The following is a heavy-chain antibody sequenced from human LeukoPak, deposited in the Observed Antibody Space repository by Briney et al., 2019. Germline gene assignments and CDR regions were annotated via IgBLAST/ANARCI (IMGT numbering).Heavy chain of an antibody. CDR3: AREGVRYCSSTSCYEETSTHAFDI. CDR1: GGTFSSYA. V-gene: IGHV1-69*13. CDR2: IIPIFGTA. J-gene: IGHJ3*02. Sequence: GASVKVSCKASGGTFSSYAISWVRQAPGQGLEWMGGIIPIFGTANYAQKFQGRVTITADESTSTAYMELSSLRSEDTAVYYCAREGVRYCSSTSCYEETSTHAFDIWGQGTMVTVSS. D-gene: IGHD2-2*01.